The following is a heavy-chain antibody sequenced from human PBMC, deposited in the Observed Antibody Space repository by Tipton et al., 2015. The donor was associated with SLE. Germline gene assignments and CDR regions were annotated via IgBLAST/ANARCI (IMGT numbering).Heavy chain of an antibody. J-gene: IGHJ4*02. Sequence: SLRLSCAASGFTFDDYAMHWVRQAPGKGLEWVSGITWNSGSIGYADSVKGRFTISRDNAKDSLYLQMSSLRGEDTAVYHCVKQEAVPGQSDYWGQGILVTVSS. CDR2: ITWNSGSI. V-gene: IGHV3-9*01. CDR1: GFTFDDYA. CDR3: VKQEAVPGQSDY. D-gene: IGHD6-19*01.